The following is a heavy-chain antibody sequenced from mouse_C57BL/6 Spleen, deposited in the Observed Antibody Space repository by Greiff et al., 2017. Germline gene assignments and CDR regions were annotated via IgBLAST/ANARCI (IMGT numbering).Heavy chain of an antibody. J-gene: IGHJ1*03. CDR3: AYYSKRGDFDV. CDR1: GYTFTSYW. D-gene: IGHD2-5*01. V-gene: IGHV1-50*01. Sequence: QVQLQQPGAELVKPGASVKLSCKASGYTFTSYWMQWVKQRPGQGLEWIGEIDPSDSYTNYNQKFKGKATLTVDTSSSTAYMQLSSLTSEDSAVYYCAYYSKRGDFDVWGTGTTVTVSS. CDR2: IDPSDSYT.